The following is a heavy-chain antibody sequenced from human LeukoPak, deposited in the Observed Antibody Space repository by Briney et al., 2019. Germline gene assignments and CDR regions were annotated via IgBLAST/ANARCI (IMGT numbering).Heavy chain of an antibody. CDR3: ARVGQQWEPLDY. D-gene: IGHD1-26*01. CDR1: GFTLCSNY. Sequence: GGCPRLSSAAPGFTLCSNYMSSVRQAPGKGLECGSVIYSGGSTYYADSVKGRFTISRDNSKTTLYHQMNSLRAEDTAVYYCARVGQQWEPLDYWGQGTLVTVSS. CDR2: IYSGGST. J-gene: IGHJ4*02. V-gene: IGHV3-66*01.